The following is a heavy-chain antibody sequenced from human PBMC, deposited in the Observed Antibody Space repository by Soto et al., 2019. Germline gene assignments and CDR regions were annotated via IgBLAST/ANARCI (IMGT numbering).Heavy chain of an antibody. D-gene: IGHD4-17*01. CDR3: ARDYGDYEIAFDI. CDR2: IYYSGSK. J-gene: IGHJ3*02. Sequence: PSETLSLTFTVSGGSISIYYWSWILQPPGKGLEWIGYIYYSGSKKYNPSIKSPVTISVDKSKNQFSLKMSSLTAADTAVYYCARDYGDYEIAFDIWGQGTMVTVSS. V-gene: IGHV4-59*01. CDR1: GGSISIYY.